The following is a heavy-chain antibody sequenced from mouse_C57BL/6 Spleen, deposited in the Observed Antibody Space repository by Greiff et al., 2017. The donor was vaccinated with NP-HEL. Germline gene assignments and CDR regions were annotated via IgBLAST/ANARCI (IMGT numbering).Heavy chain of an antibody. Sequence: EVNLVESGGGLVKPGGSLKLSCAASGFTFSDYGMHWVRQAPEKGLEWVAYISSGSSTIYYADTVKGRFTISRDNAKNTLFLQMTSLRSEDTAMYYCATSSKLVFDYWGQGTTLTVSS. CDR3: ATSSKLVFDY. CDR1: GFTFSDYG. CDR2: ISSGSSTI. V-gene: IGHV5-17*01. D-gene: IGHD4-1*01. J-gene: IGHJ2*01.